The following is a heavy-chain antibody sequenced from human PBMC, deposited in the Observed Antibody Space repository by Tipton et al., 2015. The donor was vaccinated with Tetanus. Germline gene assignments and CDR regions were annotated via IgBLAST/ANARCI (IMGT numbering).Heavy chain of an antibody. D-gene: IGHD3-3*01. CDR3: ARGLPRESFYLDY. Sequence: TLSLTCTVSGGSMSNNYWSWIRQPPGKGLEWIAYIFHSGSTNYSPSLKSRVAISMDTSKNQISLKLSSVTAADTAVYYCARGLPRESFYLDYWGQGKQVTVSS. CDR2: IFHSGST. V-gene: IGHV4-59*01. CDR1: GGSMSNNY. J-gene: IGHJ4*02.